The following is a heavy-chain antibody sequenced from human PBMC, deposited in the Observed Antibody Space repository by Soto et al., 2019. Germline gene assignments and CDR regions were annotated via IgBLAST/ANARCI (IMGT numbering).Heavy chain of an antibody. V-gene: IGHV1-69*13. Sequence: SVKVSCKASGGTVSSYAISWVRQAPGQGLEWMGGIIPIFGTANYAQKFQGRVTITADESTSTAYMELSSRRSEDTAVYYCAREWKRYDRAVGGTDVRGKGTTVTVSS. J-gene: IGHJ6*04. D-gene: IGHD3-22*01. CDR2: IIPIFGTA. CDR3: AREWKRYDRAVGGTDV. CDR1: GGTVSSYA.